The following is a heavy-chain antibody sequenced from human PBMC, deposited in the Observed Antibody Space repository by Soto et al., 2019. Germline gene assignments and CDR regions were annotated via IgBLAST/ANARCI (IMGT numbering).Heavy chain of an antibody. CDR1: GFSFITTGVG. J-gene: IGHJ4*02. Sequence: QITLKESGPTLVKPTQTLTLTCTFSGFSFITTGVGVGWVRQSPGKALEWLALIYWDDDKRYSPSLKSRPTITKDTSKNQVVLSMTNMDPVDTATYYCARADYGDIVFEYWGQGTLVTVSS. CDR3: ARADYGDIVFEY. CDR2: IYWDDDK. V-gene: IGHV2-5*02. D-gene: IGHD4-17*01.